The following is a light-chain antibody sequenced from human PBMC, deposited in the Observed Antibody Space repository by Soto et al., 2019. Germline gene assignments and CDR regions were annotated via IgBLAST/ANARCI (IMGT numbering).Light chain of an antibody. CDR2: GAS. J-gene: IGKJ2*02. V-gene: IGKV3-11*01. CDR3: QQCSDWPRT. CDR1: QSVNSY. Sequence: EIVLTQSPATLSLSPGERATLSCRASQSVNSYLAWYQHKPGQAPRLLIYGASNRANGIPARFSASGSGTDFTLSISGLEPEDFAVYYCQQCSDWPRTFGQGTKVEIK.